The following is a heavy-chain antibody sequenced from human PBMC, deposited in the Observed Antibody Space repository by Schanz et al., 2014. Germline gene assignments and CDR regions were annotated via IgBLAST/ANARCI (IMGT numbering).Heavy chain of an antibody. D-gene: IGHD3-9*01. Sequence: QVQLVQSGAEVKKPGASVKVSCEASGYTFTSYYIHWFRQAPGQGLEWMGLINPSGGSTSYAQKFQGRVTMTRDTSTTTVYMELRNVRYDDTAVYYCARETTIITGGAFDVWGRGTMVTVSS. CDR1: GYTFTSYY. V-gene: IGHV1-46*01. CDR2: INPSGGST. J-gene: IGHJ3*01. CDR3: ARETTIITGGAFDV.